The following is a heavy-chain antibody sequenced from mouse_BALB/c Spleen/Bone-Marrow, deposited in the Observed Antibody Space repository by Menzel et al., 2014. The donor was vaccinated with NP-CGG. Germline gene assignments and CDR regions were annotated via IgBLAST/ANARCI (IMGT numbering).Heavy chain of an antibody. Sequence: VQLVESGPGLVAPSQSLSITCTISGFSFTRYGLHWVRRPPGKGLEWLVVIWSDGSTTYNSALKSRLSITKDNSKSQVFLKMNSLQTDDTAMYYCARNGNFFAMDSWGQGTSVTVSS. CDR1: GFSFTRYG. J-gene: IGHJ4*01. CDR3: ARNGNFFAMDS. CDR2: IWSDGST. V-gene: IGHV2-6-1*01. D-gene: IGHD2-1*01.